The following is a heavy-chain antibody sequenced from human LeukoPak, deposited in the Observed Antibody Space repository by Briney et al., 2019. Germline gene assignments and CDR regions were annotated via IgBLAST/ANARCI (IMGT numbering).Heavy chain of an antibody. Sequence: ASVKVSCKTSGYTFTSYGISWVRQAPGQGLEWMGWISAYNGNTNYAQKLQGRVTMTTDTSTSTAYMELRSLRSDDTAVYYCARVVRLKVVPAAFDYWGQGTLVTVSS. CDR3: ARVVRLKVVPAAFDY. CDR1: GYTFTSYG. CDR2: ISAYNGNT. V-gene: IGHV1-18*01. D-gene: IGHD2-2*01. J-gene: IGHJ4*02.